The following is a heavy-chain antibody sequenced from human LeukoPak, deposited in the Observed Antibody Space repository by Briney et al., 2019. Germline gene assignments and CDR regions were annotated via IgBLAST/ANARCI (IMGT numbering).Heavy chain of an antibody. Sequence: TGGSLRLSCAASGFTFSSYAVHWVRQAPGKVLEWVAFISNDGSNRYYADSVKGRFTISRDNSKNTLYLQMNSLRAEDTAVYYCARVSSSSKIFDYWGQGTLVTVSS. V-gene: IGHV3-30*04. J-gene: IGHJ4*02. CDR2: ISNDGSNR. D-gene: IGHD6-6*01. CDR1: GFTFSSYA. CDR3: ARVSSSSKIFDY.